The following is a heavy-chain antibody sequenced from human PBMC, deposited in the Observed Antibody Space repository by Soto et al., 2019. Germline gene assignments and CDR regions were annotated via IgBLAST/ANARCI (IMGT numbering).Heavy chain of an antibody. J-gene: IGHJ6*02. D-gene: IGHD2-21*01. V-gene: IGHV1-69*12. CDR1: GGTFSSYA. CDR3: ARDRRARVRSGPGRYGMDV. CDR2: IIPIFGTA. Sequence: QVQLVQSGAEVKKPGSSVKVSCKASGGTFSSYAISWVRQAPGQGLEWMGGIIPIFGTANYAQKFQGRVTITADESTSTAYMELSSVRSEDTAVYYCARDRRARVRSGPGRYGMDVWGQGTTVTVSS.